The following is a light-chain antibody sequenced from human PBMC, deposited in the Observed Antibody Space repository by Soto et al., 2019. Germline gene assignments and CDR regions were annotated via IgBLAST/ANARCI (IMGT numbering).Light chain of an antibody. CDR2: GAS. J-gene: IGKJ3*01. V-gene: IGKV3-15*01. Sequence: EIVLTQSPGTLSLSPGERATLSCRASESVTSSYLAWYQHKPGQAPRLLLYGASTRATGIPVRFRGSGSGTEFTLTISSLQSEDSAVYYCHQYNSWPRGTFGPGTKVEIK. CDR3: HQYNSWPRGT. CDR1: ESVTSSY.